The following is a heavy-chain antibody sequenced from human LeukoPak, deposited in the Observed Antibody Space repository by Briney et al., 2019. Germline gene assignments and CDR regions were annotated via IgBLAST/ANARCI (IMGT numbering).Heavy chain of an antibody. J-gene: IGHJ4*02. CDR3: ARASRYYDFWSGYLL. CDR1: GGSFSGYY. D-gene: IGHD3-3*01. V-gene: IGHV4-34*01. Sequence: SETLSLTCAVYGGSFSGYYWSWIRQPPGKGLEWIGEINHSGSTNYNPSLKSRVTISVDTSKNQFSLKLSSVTAADTAVYYCARASRYYDFWSGYLLWGQGTLVTVSS. CDR2: INHSGST.